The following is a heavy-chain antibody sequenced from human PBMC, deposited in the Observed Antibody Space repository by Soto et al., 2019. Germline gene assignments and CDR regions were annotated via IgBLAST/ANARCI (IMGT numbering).Heavy chain of an antibody. Sequence: ASVKVSCKGTGYTISIYGINWVRQAHGRGLEWMGWINPGNGNTKYSQQFQGRVIIDRDTSASTAYMELSSLRSEDTAVYYCARGGYFDSSNYLAYWGLGTLVTVSS. V-gene: IGHV1-3*01. D-gene: IGHD3-22*01. CDR1: GYTISIYG. CDR3: ARGGYFDSSNYLAY. J-gene: IGHJ4*02. CDR2: INPGNGNT.